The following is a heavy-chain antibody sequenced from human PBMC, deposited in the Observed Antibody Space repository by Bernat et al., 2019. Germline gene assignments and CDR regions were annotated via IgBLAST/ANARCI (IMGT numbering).Heavy chain of an antibody. CDR3: ARGGVTFGGVIAQ. V-gene: IGHV3-74*01. J-gene: IGHJ4*02. CDR2: INSDGSYT. D-gene: IGHD3-16*02. CDR1: GFTFNTLW. Sequence: EVQLVESGGGLVQPGGSLRLSCAASGFTFNTLWMYWVRQAPGKGLVWVSRINSDGSYTTYADSVKGRFTISRDNAKNTLYLQMNSLRAEDTAVYYCARGGVTFGGVIAQWGQGTPVTISS.